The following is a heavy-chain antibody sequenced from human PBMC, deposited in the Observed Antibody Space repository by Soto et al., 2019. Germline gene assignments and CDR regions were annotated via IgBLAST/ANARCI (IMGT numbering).Heavy chain of an antibody. D-gene: IGHD3-10*01. Sequence: QVQLVQSGAEVKKPGASVKVSCKASGYTFTSYGISWVRQAPGQGLEWMGWISAYNGNTNYAQKLQGRVTMTTDTSTSTAYMELRRLRSDDTAVYYCARATNYGSGSYYNYYYYYVDVWGKGTTVTVSS. V-gene: IGHV1-18*01. J-gene: IGHJ6*03. CDR1: GYTFTSYG. CDR3: ARATNYGSGSYYNYYYYYVDV. CDR2: ISAYNGNT.